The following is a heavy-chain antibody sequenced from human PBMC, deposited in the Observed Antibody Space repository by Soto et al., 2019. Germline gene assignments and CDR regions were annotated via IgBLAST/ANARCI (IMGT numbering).Heavy chain of an antibody. D-gene: IGHD3-10*01. CDR2: IIPMLGMS. Sequence: QVQLVQSGAEVTRPGSSVTVSCTASGDTFCRSTLSWVRQAPGQRLEWMGRIIPMLGMSNSALKFQGRLTISADTSTNKVYMHLKSLRSDDTAVYYCATSYGSGSAHFDSWGQGTLVTVSS. CDR1: GDTFCRST. CDR3: ATSYGSGSAHFDS. V-gene: IGHV1-69*02. J-gene: IGHJ4*02.